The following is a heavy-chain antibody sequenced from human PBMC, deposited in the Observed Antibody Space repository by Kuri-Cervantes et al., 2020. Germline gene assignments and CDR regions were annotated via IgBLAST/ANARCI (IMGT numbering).Heavy chain of an antibody. CDR3: ARGGGDLPLR. V-gene: IGHV3-30*19. CDR2: ISYDGSNK. Sequence: GESLKISCAASGFTFSSYGMHWVRQAPGKGLEWVAVISYDGSNKYYADSVKGRFTISRDNSKNTLYLQMNSLRAEDTAVYYRARGGGDLPLRWGQGTLVTVSS. CDR1: GFTFSSYG. D-gene: IGHD3-16*01. J-gene: IGHJ4*02.